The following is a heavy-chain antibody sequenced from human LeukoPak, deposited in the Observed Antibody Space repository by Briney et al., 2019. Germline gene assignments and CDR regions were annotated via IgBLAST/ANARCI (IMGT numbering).Heavy chain of an antibody. CDR3: AKDRRQSSGWFP. CDR1: GFTFSSYA. J-gene: IGHJ5*02. V-gene: IGHV3-23*01. CDR2: ISGSGGTT. D-gene: IGHD6-19*01. Sequence: TGGSLRLSWAAYGFTFSSYAMSWVRQAPGKGLEWVSAISGSGGTTYYADSVKGRFTISRDNSRNTLYLQMNSLRAEDTAVYYCAKDRRQSSGWFPWGQGTLVTVSS.